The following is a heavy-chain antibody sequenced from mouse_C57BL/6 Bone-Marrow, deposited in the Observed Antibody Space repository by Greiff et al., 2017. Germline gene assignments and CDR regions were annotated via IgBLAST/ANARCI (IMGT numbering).Heavy chain of an antibody. V-gene: IGHV1-81*01. J-gene: IGHJ3*01. CDR1: GYTFTSYG. D-gene: IGHD1-1*01. CDR2: IYPRSGNT. CDR3: AIYYPWFAY. Sequence: QVQLQQSGAELARPGASVKLSCKASGYTFTSYGISWVKQRTGQGLEWIGEIYPRSGNTYYNEKFKGKATLTADKCSSTAYMELRSLTSEDSAVYFCAIYYPWFAYWGQGTLVTVSA.